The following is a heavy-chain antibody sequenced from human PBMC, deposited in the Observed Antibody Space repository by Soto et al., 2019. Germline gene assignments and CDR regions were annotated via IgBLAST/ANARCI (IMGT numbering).Heavy chain of an antibody. V-gene: IGHV3-66*01. CDR1: GFTVSTNY. J-gene: IGHJ4*02. CDR2: IFPDGST. Sequence: PGGSLRLSCTVSGFTVSTNYMNWVRQAPGKGLEWVSVIFPDGSTYYTDSVRDRFTISRDNSKNTLYLQMNSLRAEDTAVYFCARRALPHAFVDYWGQGTLVTVSS. D-gene: IGHD2-15*01. CDR3: ARRALPHAFVDY.